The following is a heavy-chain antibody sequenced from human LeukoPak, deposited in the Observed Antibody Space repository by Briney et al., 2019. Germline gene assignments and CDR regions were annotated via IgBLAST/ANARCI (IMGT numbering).Heavy chain of an antibody. V-gene: IGHV3-9*03. CDR3: AKDIGYCTNGVCLGFDY. CDR1: GFTFDDYA. Sequence: GRSLRLSCAASGFTFDDYAMHWVRQAPGKGLEWVSGISWNSGSIGYADSVKGRFTISRDNAKNSLYLQMNSLRAEGMALYYCAKDIGYCTNGVCLGFDYWGQGTLVTVSS. D-gene: IGHD2-8*01. J-gene: IGHJ4*02. CDR2: ISWNSGSI.